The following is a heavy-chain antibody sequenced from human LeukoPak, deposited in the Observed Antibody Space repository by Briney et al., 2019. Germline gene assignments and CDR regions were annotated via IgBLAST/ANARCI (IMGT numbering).Heavy chain of an antibody. CDR3: AKIMVRGVISRTFDY. CDR2: ISGSGGST. V-gene: IGHV3-23*01. D-gene: IGHD3-10*01. CDR1: GFTFSSYA. Sequence: PGGFLRLSCAASGFTFSSYAMGWVRQAPGKGLEWVSAISGSGGSTYYADSVKGRFTISRDNSKNTLYLQMNSLRAEDTAVYYCAKIMVRGVISRTFDYWGQGTLVTVSS. J-gene: IGHJ4*02.